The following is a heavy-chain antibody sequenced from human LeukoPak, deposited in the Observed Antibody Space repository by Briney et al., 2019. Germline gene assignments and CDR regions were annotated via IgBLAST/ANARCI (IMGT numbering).Heavy chain of an antibody. J-gene: IGHJ6*02. CDR3: AKDLGVLWLGDLSLNYYAMDV. V-gene: IGHV3-23*01. D-gene: IGHD3-10*01. CDR1: GFIFGSFA. Sequence: GGSLRLSCAASGFIFGSFAMNWVRQAPGKGLEWVSGISGSGGGTYYIDSVKDRFTISRDNSKNTLYLRIISLRAEDTAVYYCAKDLGVLWLGDLSLNYYAMDVWGRGTTVTVSS. CDR2: ISGSGGGT.